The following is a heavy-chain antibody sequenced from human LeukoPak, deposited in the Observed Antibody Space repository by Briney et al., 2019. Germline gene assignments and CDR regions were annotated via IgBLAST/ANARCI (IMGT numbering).Heavy chain of an antibody. V-gene: IGHV4-59*08. J-gene: IGHJ5*02. Sequence: PSETLSLTCTVSGGSISSYYWSWIRQPPGKGLEWIGYIYYSGSTNYNPSLKSRVTISVDTSKNQFSLRLSSVTAADTAVYYCARLDYGDYVSPWFDPWGQGTLVTVSS. CDR2: IYYSGST. CDR3: ARLDYGDYVSPWFDP. CDR1: GGSISSYY. D-gene: IGHD4-17*01.